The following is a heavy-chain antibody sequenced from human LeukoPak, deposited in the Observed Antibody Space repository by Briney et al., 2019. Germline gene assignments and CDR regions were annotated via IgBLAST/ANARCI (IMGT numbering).Heavy chain of an antibody. J-gene: IGHJ3*02. CDR1: GGTFSSYA. Sequence: SVKVSCKASGGTFSSYAISWVRQAPGQGLEWMGGIIPIFGTANYAQKFQGRVTITADESTSTAYMELSSLRSEDTAVYYCASDGMGDGYDQKDAFDIWGQGTMVTVSS. D-gene: IGHD5-24*01. V-gene: IGHV1-69*13. CDR3: ASDGMGDGYDQKDAFDI. CDR2: IIPIFGTA.